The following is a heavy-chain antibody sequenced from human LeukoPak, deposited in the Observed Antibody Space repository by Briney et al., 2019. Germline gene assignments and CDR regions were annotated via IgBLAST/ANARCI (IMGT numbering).Heavy chain of an antibody. J-gene: IGHJ4*02. D-gene: IGHD3-22*01. CDR2: IYSGGST. V-gene: IGHV3-53*01. CDR3: ASSGDYYDSSGYYYPTLALGY. CDR1: GFTVSSNY. Sequence: PGGSLRLSCAASGFTVSSNYMSWVRQAPGKGLEWVSVIYSGGSTYYADSVKGRFTISRDNSKNTLYLQMNSLRAEDTAVYYCASSGDYYDSSGYYYPTLALGYWGQGTLVTVSS.